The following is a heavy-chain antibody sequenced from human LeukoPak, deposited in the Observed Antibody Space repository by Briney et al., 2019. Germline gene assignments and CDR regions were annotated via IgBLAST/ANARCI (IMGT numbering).Heavy chain of an antibody. J-gene: IGHJ6*03. V-gene: IGHV4-34*01. D-gene: IGHD5-24*01. CDR3: ARLRKGLQFGGHSYYDYYMDV. CDR2: INHSETT. Sequence: SETLSLTCAVYGGSFRDYYWSWIRQPPGKGLEWIGEINHSETTKYNPSLKSRVTISVDTSNNQFSLKLSSVTAADTAVYYCARLRKGLQFGGHSYYDYYMDVWGKGTTVTISS. CDR1: GGSFRDYY.